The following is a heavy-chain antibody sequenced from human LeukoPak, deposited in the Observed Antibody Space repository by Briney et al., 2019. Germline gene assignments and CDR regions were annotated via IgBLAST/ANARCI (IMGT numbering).Heavy chain of an antibody. CDR1: GFTFSSYE. V-gene: IGHV3-48*03. CDR3: ARALWRTVVTAFGY. D-gene: IGHD4-23*01. Sequence: GGSLRLSCAASGFTFSSYEMNWVRQAPGKVLEWVSYISSSGNTIYHADSVKGRFTISRDNAKNSLYLQMNSLRAEDTAVYYCARALWRTVVTAFGYWGQGTLVTVSS. J-gene: IGHJ4*02. CDR2: ISSSGNTI.